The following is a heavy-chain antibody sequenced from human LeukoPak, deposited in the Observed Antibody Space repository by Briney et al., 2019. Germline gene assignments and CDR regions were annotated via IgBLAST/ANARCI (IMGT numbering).Heavy chain of an antibody. CDR1: GFTFSTYN. CDR3: AKHQGYAGY. V-gene: IGHV3-21*04. D-gene: IGHD5-12*01. Sequence: GGSLRLSCAASGFTFSTYNMNWVRQAPGKGLEWVSSITSSSSYTFYADSVKGRFTISRDNAKNSLYLQMNSLRAEDTAVYYCAKHQGYAGYWGQGTLVTVSS. J-gene: IGHJ4*02. CDR2: ITSSSSYT.